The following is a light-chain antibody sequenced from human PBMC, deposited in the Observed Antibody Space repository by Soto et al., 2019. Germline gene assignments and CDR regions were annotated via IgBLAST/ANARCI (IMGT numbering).Light chain of an antibody. CDR3: CSYAGDSNYV. CDR2: EVS. V-gene: IGLV2-23*02. CDR1: SSDVGSYNL. J-gene: IGLJ1*01. Sequence: QSALTQPASVSGSPGQSITISCTGTSSDVGSYNLVSWYQQHPGKAPKLMIYEVSKRPSGVSNRFSASKSGNTASLAISGLQAEDEADYYCCSYAGDSNYVFGSGTKVT.